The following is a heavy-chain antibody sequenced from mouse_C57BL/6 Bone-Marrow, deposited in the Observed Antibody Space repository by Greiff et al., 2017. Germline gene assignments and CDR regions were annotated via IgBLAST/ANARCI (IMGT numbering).Heavy chain of an antibody. D-gene: IGHD1-1*01. J-gene: IGHJ2*01. Sequence: VQLQQSGAELARPGASLKLSCTASGYTFTSYGISWVQQSTGQGLEWVGNIYPSSGNTYYNEKVKGKATLTADKSTNTAYLQLRSLTSEDTAVYFCASYYGLDYWGQGTTLTVSS. V-gene: IGHV1-81*01. CDR1: GYTFTSYG. CDR3: ASYYGLDY. CDR2: IYPSSGNT.